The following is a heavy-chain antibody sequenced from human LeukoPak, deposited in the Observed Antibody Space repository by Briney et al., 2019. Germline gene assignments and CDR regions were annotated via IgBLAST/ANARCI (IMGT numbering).Heavy chain of an antibody. CDR3: ARQGIQPIVRYYYYYMDV. Sequence: ASVKVSCKASGYTFTSYGISWVRQAPGQGLEWMGWISAYNGNTNYAQKLQGRVTMTTDTSTSTAYMELRSLRSDDTAVYYCARQGIQPIVRYYYYYMDVWGKGTTVTVSS. CDR1: GYTFTSYG. J-gene: IGHJ6*03. CDR2: ISAYNGNT. D-gene: IGHD5-18*01. V-gene: IGHV1-18*01.